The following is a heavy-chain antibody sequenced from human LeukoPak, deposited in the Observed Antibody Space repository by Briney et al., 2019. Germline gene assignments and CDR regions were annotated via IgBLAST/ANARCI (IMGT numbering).Heavy chain of an antibody. CDR3: ARDFKGGIGTTLYY. CDR2: ISSSGSTI. V-gene: IGHV3-11*01. CDR1: GFTFSDYY. Sequence: GGSLRLSCAASGFTFSDYYMSWIRQAPGKGPEWGSYISSSGSTIYYADSVKGRFTISRENAKKSLYLQMNSLRAEDTAVYYCARDFKGGIGTTLYYWGQGTLVTVSS. J-gene: IGHJ4*02. D-gene: IGHD3-16*01.